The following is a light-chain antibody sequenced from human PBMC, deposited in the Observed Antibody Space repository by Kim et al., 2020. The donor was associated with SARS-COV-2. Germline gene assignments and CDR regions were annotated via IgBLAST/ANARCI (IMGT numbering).Light chain of an antibody. Sequence: EIVLAQSPGTLSLSPGERATLSCRASQTINNNYVAWYQQKRGQAPRLLIYGASSRATGIPDRFSGSGSGTVFTLTISSLETEDFAVYHCQLYSNSFIFGQGTRLEIK. CDR1: QTINNNY. CDR3: QLYSNSFI. J-gene: IGKJ5*01. V-gene: IGKV3-20*01. CDR2: GAS.